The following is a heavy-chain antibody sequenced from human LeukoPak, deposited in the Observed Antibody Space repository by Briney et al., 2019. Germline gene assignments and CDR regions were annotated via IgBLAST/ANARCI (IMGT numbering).Heavy chain of an antibody. CDR1: GYTFTGYY. Sequence: GASVKVSCKASGYTFTGYYMQWVRQAPGQGLEWMGWINPNSGDTNYAQKFQGRVTMTRDTSISTAYMELSRLRSDDTAVYYCAPSGSYRSTDYHFDYWGQGTLVTVSS. CDR3: APSGSYRSTDYHFDY. D-gene: IGHD1-26*01. V-gene: IGHV1-2*02. CDR2: INPNSGDT. J-gene: IGHJ4*02.